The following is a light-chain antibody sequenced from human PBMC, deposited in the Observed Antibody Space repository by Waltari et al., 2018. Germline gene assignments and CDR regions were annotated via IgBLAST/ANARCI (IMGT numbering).Light chain of an antibody. CDR3: QQYNSYSPET. Sequence: DIQMTQSPSTLSASVGARVTINCRASQSISSWLAWYQQKPGKAPKLLIYKASSLESGVPSRFSGSGSGTEFTLTISSLQPDDFATYYCQQYNSYSPETFGQGTKVEIK. J-gene: IGKJ1*01. V-gene: IGKV1-5*03. CDR1: QSISSW. CDR2: KAS.